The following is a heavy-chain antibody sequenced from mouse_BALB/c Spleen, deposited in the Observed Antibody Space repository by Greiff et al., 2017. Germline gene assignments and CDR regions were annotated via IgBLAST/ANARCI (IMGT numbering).Heavy chain of an antibody. CDR3: ARGGLGAMWAWFAY. CDR1: GFTFSSFG. Sequence: EVQLVESGGGLVQPGGSRKLSCAASGFTFSSFGMHWVRQAPEKGLEWVAYISSGSSTIYYADTVKGRFTISRDNPKNTLFLQMTSLRSEDTAMYYCARGGLGAMWAWFAYWGQGTLVTVSA. J-gene: IGHJ3*01. D-gene: IGHD4-1*01. V-gene: IGHV5-17*02. CDR2: ISSGSSTI.